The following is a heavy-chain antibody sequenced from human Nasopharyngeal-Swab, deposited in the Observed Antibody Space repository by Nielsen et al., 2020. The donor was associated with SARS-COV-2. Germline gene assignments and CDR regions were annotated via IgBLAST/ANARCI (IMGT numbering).Heavy chain of an antibody. D-gene: IGHD1-1*01. CDR2: VYHSGST. J-gene: IGHJ6*03. CDR1: GYSISSDNC. Sequence: SQTLSLTCAVSGYSISSDNCWAWIRQSSGKGLEWIGSVYHSGSTYYNPSLKSRATISVDTSNNQFSLKLTSVTAADTAVYYCGRHGAGTGGNRVYYYYYVNVWGKGTTVTVSS. V-gene: IGHV4-38-2*01. CDR3: GRHGAGTGGNRVYYYYYVNV.